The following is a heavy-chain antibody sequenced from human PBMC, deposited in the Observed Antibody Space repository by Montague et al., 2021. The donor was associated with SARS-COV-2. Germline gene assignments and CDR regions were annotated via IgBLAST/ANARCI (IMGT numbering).Heavy chain of an antibody. V-gene: IGHV2-5*02. CDR2: IYWDNDK. Sequence: PALVKPTQTLTLTCTFSGFSLTTKGVGVGWIRQPPGGALEWLSLIYWDNDKRYSPSLKSRLSIIRDTSNNQVVLTMTNMAPVDTGTYYCAHQPARPCAFDFWGPGTIVTVSS. CDR1: GFSLTTKGVG. J-gene: IGHJ3*01. CDR3: AHQPARPCAFDF.